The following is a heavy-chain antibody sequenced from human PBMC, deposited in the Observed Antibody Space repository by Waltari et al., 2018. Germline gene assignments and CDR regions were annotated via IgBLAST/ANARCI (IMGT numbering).Heavy chain of an antibody. CDR2: ISESGDAT. Sequence: EVQLLESGGGLAQPGGSLRLSCGASRFTFSSYVMIWVRQAPGKGLEWVSGISESGDATYYADSVKGRFTISRDNSKNTLFLQMNSLRVEDTAVYYCARARLPTGKNWFDSWGQGTLVTVSS. CDR1: RFTFSSYV. CDR3: ARARLPTGKNWFDS. V-gene: IGHV3-23*01. D-gene: IGHD7-27*01. J-gene: IGHJ5*01.